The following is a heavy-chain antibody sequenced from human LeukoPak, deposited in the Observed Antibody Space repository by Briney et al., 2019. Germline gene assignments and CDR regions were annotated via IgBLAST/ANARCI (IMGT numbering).Heavy chain of an antibody. CDR3: ASLLGDKTIFDY. CDR2: IKRDGSGE. Sequence: PGGSLRLSCAASGFIFSSRWMSWVRQAPGEGLEWVANIKRDGSGEYYVDSVKGRFTISRDNAKNSLYLQMNSLRAEDTAVYYCASLLGDKTIFDYWGQGTLVTVSS. CDR1: GFIFSSRW. V-gene: IGHV3-7*01. J-gene: IGHJ4*02. D-gene: IGHD1-26*01.